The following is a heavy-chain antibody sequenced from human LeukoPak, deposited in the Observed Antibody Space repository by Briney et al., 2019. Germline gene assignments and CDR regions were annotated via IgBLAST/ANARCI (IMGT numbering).Heavy chain of an antibody. CDR1: GFSLSTYG. J-gene: IGHJ4*02. Sequence: GGSLRLSCAASGFSLSTYGVSWVRQPPGKGLEWVSGITGTGGSTYYADSVKGRFTVSRDTSKNTLYLQMNSLRAEDTAIYYCAKDHGTAVAGFYYWGQGTLDTVPS. CDR3: AKDHGTAVAGFYY. D-gene: IGHD6-19*01. CDR2: ITGTGGST. V-gene: IGHV3-23*01.